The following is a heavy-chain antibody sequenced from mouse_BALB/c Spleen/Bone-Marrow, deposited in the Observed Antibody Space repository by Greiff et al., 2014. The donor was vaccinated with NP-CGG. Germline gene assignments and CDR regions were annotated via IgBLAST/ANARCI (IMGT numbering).Heavy chain of an antibody. Sequence: VQLQQSGAELVKPGASVKLSCKASGYTFTSYYMYWVKQRPGQGLEWIGEINPSNGGTNFNEKFMSKATLTVDKSSSTAYMQLSSLTSEDSAVYYCTRSYYGNYFDVWGAGTTVTVSS. CDR2: INPSNGGT. V-gene: IGHV1S81*02. CDR3: TRSYYGNYFDV. CDR1: GYTFTSYY. J-gene: IGHJ1*01. D-gene: IGHD2-1*01.